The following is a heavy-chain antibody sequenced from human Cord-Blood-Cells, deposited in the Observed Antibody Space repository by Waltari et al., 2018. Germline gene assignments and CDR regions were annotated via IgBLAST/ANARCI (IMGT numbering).Heavy chain of an antibody. CDR2: IKSKTDGGTT. CDR1: GFTFSNAW. Sequence: EVQLVESGGGLVKPGGSLRLSCAASGFTFSNAWMSWVRQAPGKGLEWVGRIKSKTDGGTTDYAAPVKGRFTISRDESKNTLYLQMNSLKTEDIAVYYCTTPIEYSSSRLYYFDYWGQGTLVTVSS. CDR3: TTPIEYSSSRLYYFDY. D-gene: IGHD6-6*01. J-gene: IGHJ4*02. V-gene: IGHV3-15*01.